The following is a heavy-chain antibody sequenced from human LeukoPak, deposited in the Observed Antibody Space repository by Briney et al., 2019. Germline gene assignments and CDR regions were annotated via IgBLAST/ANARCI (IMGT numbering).Heavy chain of an antibody. D-gene: IGHD2-21*01. CDR1: GFTFGDYA. CDR3: TRALRILNSNYYYYGMDV. CDR2: IRSKAYGGTT. J-gene: IGHJ6*02. V-gene: IGHV3-49*04. Sequence: GGSLRLSCTASGFTFGDYAMSWVRQAPGKGREWVGFIRSKAYGGTTEYAASVKGRFTISRDDSKSIAYLQMNSLKTEDTAVYYCTRALRILNSNYYYYGMDVWGQGTTVTVSS.